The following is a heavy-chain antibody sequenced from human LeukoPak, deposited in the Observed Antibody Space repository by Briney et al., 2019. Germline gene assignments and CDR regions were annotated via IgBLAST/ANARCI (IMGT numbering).Heavy chain of an antibody. Sequence: SETLSLTCTVSGGSISSYYWSWIRQPPGKGLEWIGYIYYSGSTNYNPSLRSRVTISVDTSKNQFSLKLSSVTAADTAVYYCARDDRYCTNGVCYYFGLDYWGQGTLVTVSS. D-gene: IGHD2-8*01. CDR3: ARDDRYCTNGVCYYFGLDY. J-gene: IGHJ4*02. CDR1: GGSISSYY. V-gene: IGHV4-59*01. CDR2: IYYSGST.